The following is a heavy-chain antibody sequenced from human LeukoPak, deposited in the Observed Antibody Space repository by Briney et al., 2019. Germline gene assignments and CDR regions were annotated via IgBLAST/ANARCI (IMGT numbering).Heavy chain of an antibody. V-gene: IGHV1-2*02. CDR2: MNPNSGGT. CDR1: GYTFTSYD. CDR3: ARGHNWFDP. Sequence: ASVKVSCKASGYTFTSYDINWVRQATGQGLEWMGWMNPNSGGTNYAQKFQGRVTMTRDTSISTAYMELSRLRSDDTAVYYCARGHNWFDPWGQGTLVTVSS. J-gene: IGHJ5*02.